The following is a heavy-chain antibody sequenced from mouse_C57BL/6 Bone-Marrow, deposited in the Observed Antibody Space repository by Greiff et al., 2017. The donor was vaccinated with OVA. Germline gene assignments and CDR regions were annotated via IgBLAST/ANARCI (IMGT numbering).Heavy chain of an antibody. CDR1: GFTFSSYG. V-gene: IGHV5-6*02. Sequence: EVMLVESGGDLVKPGGSLKLSCAASGFTFSSYGMSWVRQTPDKRLEWVATISSGGSYTYYPDSVKGRFTISRDNAKNTLYLQMSSLKSEDTAMYYCARGAYYGSSYRYFDVWGTGTTVTVSS. D-gene: IGHD1-1*01. CDR3: ARGAYYGSSYRYFDV. J-gene: IGHJ1*03. CDR2: ISSGGSYT.